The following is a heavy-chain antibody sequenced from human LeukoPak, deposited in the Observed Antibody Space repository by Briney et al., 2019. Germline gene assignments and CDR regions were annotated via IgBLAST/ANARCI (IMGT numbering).Heavy chain of an antibody. CDR3: ARDSYCPNDVCYDY. CDR1: GFIFSDYS. J-gene: IGHJ4*02. V-gene: IGHV3-21*06. Sequence: GGSLRLSCAASGFIFSDYSMGWVRQAPGKGLEWVSSITTSRDQYHADSVKGRFTVSRDDAKSSVYLQMNSLRADDTAVYYCARDSYCPNDVCYDYWGQGILVTVS. CDR2: ITTSRDQ. D-gene: IGHD2-8*01.